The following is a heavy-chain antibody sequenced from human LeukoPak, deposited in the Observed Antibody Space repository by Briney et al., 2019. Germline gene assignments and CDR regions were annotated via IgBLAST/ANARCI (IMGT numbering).Heavy chain of an antibody. CDR2: VFHTGVT. J-gene: IGHJ4*02. D-gene: IGHD1-26*01. CDR3: ARHIVGGNFDS. Sequence: PSETLSLTCTVSGGAITSDYWSWLRQSPEMGLEWIGYVFHTGVTNYNPSLRGRVIISLAASKTQFSLTLTSVTAADTALYYCARHIVGGNFDSWGPGKFVTVSS. V-gene: IGHV4-59*08. CDR1: GGAITSDY.